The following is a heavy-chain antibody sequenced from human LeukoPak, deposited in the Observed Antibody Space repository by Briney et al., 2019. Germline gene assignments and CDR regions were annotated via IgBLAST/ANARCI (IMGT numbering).Heavy chain of an antibody. CDR1: GESLSKYY. CDR3: ATDVAGIDY. CDR2: INHRGST. D-gene: IGHD6-13*01. J-gene: IGHJ4*02. Sequence: PSETLSLTCAVYGESLSKYYWTWIRQSPGKGLEWIGEINHRGSTNLYPSLKGRVTLSVDTSKHPFYLKMTSVTAEDAAVYYCATDVAGIDYWGQGTLVTVSS. V-gene: IGHV4-34*01.